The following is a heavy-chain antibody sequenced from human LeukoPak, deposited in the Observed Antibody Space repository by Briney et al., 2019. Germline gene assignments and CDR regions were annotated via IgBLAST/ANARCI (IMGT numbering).Heavy chain of an antibody. D-gene: IGHD2-2*02. Sequence: GGSLRLSCVASGFTFFNYWMRWVRQAPGKGLERVADIHQDGSEKFYVDSVRDRFIISRDNAKNSLFLQMNSLTVEDTALYYCARSYTDSRFSAFQTWGQGTLVSVPS. CDR2: IHQDGSEK. J-gene: IGHJ3*01. CDR1: GFTFFNYW. V-gene: IGHV3-7*01. CDR3: ARSYTDSRFSAFQT.